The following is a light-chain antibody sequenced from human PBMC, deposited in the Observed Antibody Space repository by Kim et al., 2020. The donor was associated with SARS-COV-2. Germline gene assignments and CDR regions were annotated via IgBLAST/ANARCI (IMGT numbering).Light chain of an antibody. V-gene: IGKV3-20*01. Sequence: EIVLTQSPGTLSLSLGDRATLSCRASQSVKNNFLAWYQQKPGQAPRPLIYGASTRATGIPDRFSGSGSGTDFTLTISRLEPEDFAVYYRQQDCASPDTCGQGTRLEI. CDR3: QQDCASPDT. CDR2: GAS. CDR1: QSVKNNF. J-gene: IGKJ2*01.